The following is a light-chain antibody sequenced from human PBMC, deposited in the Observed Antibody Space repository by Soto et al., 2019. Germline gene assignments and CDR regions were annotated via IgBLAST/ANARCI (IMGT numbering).Light chain of an antibody. Sequence: LLLTQSPGTLSLSPGERATLSCRASESVRNNSLAWYQQHPGQAPRLLIFGASSRATGIPDRFTGTGSGAAFSLTLTSLDPDDSAVYFCHHYCYAADTFGQGTKLEIK. CDR1: ESVRNNS. CDR3: HHYCYAADT. J-gene: IGKJ2*01. V-gene: IGKV3-20*01. CDR2: GAS.